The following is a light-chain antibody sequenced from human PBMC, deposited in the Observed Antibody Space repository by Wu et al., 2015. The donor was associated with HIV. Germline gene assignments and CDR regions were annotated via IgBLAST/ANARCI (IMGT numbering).Light chain of an antibody. J-gene: IGKJ4*01. CDR3: QHYDGSMVT. CDR2: GAS. Sequence: EIVLTQSPGTLSLSPGERATLSCRASQSVTSSHLAWYQQKPGQAPRLIIYGASSRAAGIPDRFSASGSGTDFTLTISRLEPEDFAVFYRQHYDGSMVTFGGGTTVEIK. V-gene: IGKV3-20*01. CDR1: QSVTSSH.